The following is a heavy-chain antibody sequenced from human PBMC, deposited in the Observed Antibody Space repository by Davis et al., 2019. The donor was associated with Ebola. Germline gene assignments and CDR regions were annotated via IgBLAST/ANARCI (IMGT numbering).Heavy chain of an antibody. J-gene: IGHJ2*01. CDR3: ARHSKANWGFWYFDL. CDR2: INHSGST. V-gene: IGHV4-34*01. Sequence: PSETLSLTCAVYGGSFSGYYWSWIRQPPGKGLEWIGEINHSGSTNYNPSLKSRVTISVDTSKNQFSLKLSSVTAADTAVYYCARHSKANWGFWYFDLWGRGTLVTVSS. CDR1: GGSFSGYY. D-gene: IGHD7-27*01.